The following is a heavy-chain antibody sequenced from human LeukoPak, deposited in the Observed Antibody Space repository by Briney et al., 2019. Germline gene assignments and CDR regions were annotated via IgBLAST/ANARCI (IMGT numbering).Heavy chain of an antibody. Sequence: PGGSLRLSCAASGFTVSSNYMNWVRQAPGKGLEWVSIIYSGGSTYYADSVKGRFTISRDNSKSILYLQMNSLRAEDTAVYYCAREKLNWGFDYWGQGTLVTVSS. D-gene: IGHD3-16*01. CDR2: IYSGGST. V-gene: IGHV3-53*01. CDR1: GFTVSSNY. CDR3: AREKLNWGFDY. J-gene: IGHJ4*02.